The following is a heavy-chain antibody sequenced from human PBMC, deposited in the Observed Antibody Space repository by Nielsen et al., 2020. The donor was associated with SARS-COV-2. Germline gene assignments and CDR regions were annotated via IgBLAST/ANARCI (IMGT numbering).Heavy chain of an antibody. CDR3: ARENYYDTSGYYYGMDV. D-gene: IGHD3-22*01. V-gene: IGHV1-46*01. J-gene: IGHJ6*02. CDR1: GYTFTNYY. Sequence: ASVKVSCKASGYTFTNYYIHWVRQAPGQGLEWMGIINPGGGSTSYAQRFQGRVTMTRDTSISTAYMELSGLRSDDTAVYYCARENYYDTSGYYYGMDVWGQGTTVTVSS. CDR2: INPGGGST.